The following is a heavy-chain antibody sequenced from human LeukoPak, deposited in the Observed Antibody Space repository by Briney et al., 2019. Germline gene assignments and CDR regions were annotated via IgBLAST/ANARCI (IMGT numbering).Heavy chain of an antibody. J-gene: IGHJ4*02. V-gene: IGHV4-39*07. CDR3: ARLMRGYFDY. CDR1: GGSISSSNYY. Sequence: PSETLSLTCTVSGGSISSSNYYWGWIRQPPGKGLEWIGSIYYSGSTYYNPSLKSPVTISVDTSKNQFSLKLSSVTAADTAVYYCARLMRGYFDYWGQGTPVTVSS. CDR2: IYYSGST.